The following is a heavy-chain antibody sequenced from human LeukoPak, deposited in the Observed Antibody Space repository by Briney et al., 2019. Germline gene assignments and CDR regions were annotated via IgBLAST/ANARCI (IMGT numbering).Heavy chain of an antibody. CDR3: ARVVQDQQLVRRVDY. J-gene: IGHJ4*02. D-gene: IGHD6-13*01. V-gene: IGHV4-59*01. CDR2: IYYSGST. CDR1: GGSISSYY. Sequence: PSETLSLTCTVSGGSISSYYWSWMRQPPGKGLEWMGYIYYSGSTNYNPSLKSRVTISVDTSKNQFSLKLSSVTAADTAVYYCARVVQDQQLVRRVDYWGQGTLVTVSS.